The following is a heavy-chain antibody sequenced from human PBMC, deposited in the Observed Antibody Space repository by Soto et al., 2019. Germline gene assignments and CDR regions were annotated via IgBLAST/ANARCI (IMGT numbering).Heavy chain of an antibody. V-gene: IGHV5-51*01. CDR1: GDTFTTYW. D-gene: IGHD5-12*01. Sequence: PVESLNTSCNGSGDTFTTYWIAWVLQMPGKGLEWMGIIYPGDSDTRYSPSFQGQVTISVDKSINTAYLQWRSLKASDTAMYYCARNGYSSKLYYYYGMDVWGQGTSVTVSS. CDR2: IYPGDSDT. J-gene: IGHJ6*02. CDR3: ARNGYSSKLYYYYGMDV.